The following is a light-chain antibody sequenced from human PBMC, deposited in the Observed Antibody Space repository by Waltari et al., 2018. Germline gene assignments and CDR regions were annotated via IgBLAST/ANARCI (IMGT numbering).Light chain of an antibody. CDR3: QESYSFTRT. CDR2: AAS. V-gene: IGKV1-39*01. Sequence: VGDRVTITCRASQTISRYLNWYQQKPGKAPNLLISAASSLQSGVPSRFSGSGSGRDFTLIITSLQPEDFATYYCQESYSFTRTFGQGTKVEIK. CDR1: QTISRY. J-gene: IGKJ1*01.